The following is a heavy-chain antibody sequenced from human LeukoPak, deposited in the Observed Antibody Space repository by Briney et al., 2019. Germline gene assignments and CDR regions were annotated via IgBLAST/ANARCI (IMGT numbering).Heavy chain of an antibody. V-gene: IGHV1-8*01. CDR2: MNPNSGNT. D-gene: IGHD2-8*01. CDR1: GYTFTSYD. J-gene: IGHJ4*01. CDR3: ARGLDIVLMVYAPYYFDY. Sequence: ASVKVSCKASGYTFTSYDINWVRQATGQGLEWMGWMNPNSGNTGYAQKFQGRVTMTRNTSISTAYMELSSLRSEDTAVYYCARGLDIVLMVYAPYYFDYWGHGTLVTVSS.